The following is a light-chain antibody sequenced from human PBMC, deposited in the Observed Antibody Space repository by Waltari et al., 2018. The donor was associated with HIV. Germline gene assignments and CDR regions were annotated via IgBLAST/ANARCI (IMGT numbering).Light chain of an antibody. CDR1: ASNIGAGFD. Sequence: TQPPSVSGAPGQSVSISCSGNASNIGAGFDVHWDRQSPSTAPKLVIYGDTVRPSGVTDRFSGSRSLNSVSLDISGLRAEDAGDYYCQSYDISLTGLWVFGGGTKLTVL. V-gene: IGLV1-40*01. CDR2: GDT. J-gene: IGLJ3*02. CDR3: QSYDISLTGLWV.